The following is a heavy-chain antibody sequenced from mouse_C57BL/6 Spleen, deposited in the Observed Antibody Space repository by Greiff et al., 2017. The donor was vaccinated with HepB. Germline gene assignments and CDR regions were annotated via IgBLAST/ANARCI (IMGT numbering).Heavy chain of an antibody. CDR2: IDPETGGT. CDR1: GYTFTDYE. J-gene: IGHJ4*01. Sequence: QVQLQQSGAELVRPGASVTLSCKASGYTFTDYEMHWVKQTPVHGLEWIGAIDPETGGTAYNQKFKGKAILTADKSSSTAYMELRSLTSEDSAVYYCTRCYYCPSRGAMDYWGQGTSVTVSS. CDR3: TRCYYCPSRGAMDY. V-gene: IGHV1-15*01. D-gene: IGHD2-3*01.